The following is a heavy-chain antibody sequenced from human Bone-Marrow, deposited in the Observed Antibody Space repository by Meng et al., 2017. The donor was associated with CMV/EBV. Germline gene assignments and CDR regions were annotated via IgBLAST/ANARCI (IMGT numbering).Heavy chain of an antibody. CDR3: ARYVWFGELGWFDP. CDR2: INPIFGTA. Sequence: SVKVSCKASGGTFSNYAISWVRQAPGQGLEWMGGINPIFGTANYAERFQGRVTITTDESTSTAYMELSSLRSEDTAVYYCARYVWFGELGWFDPWGQGTLVTVSS. J-gene: IGHJ5*02. V-gene: IGHV1-69*05. CDR1: GGTFSNYA. D-gene: IGHD3-10*01.